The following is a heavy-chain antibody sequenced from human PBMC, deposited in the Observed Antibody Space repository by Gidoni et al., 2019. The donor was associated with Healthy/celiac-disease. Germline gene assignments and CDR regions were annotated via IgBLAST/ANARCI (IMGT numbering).Heavy chain of an antibody. CDR1: GFTFSSYW. J-gene: IGHJ5*02. Sequence: EVQLVESGGGLVQPGGSLGLSWAASGFTFSSYWMSWVRQAPGKGLEWVANIRQDGSEKYYVDSVKGRFTISRDNAKNSLYLQMNSLRAEDTAVYSCARDQPEYYDFWSGYFNWFDPWGQGTLVTVSS. CDR3: ARDQPEYYDFWSGYFNWFDP. CDR2: IRQDGSEK. V-gene: IGHV3-7*03. D-gene: IGHD3-3*01.